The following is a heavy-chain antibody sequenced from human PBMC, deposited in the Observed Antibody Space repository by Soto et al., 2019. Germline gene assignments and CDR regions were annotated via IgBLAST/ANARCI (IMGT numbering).Heavy chain of an antibody. D-gene: IGHD5-18*01. CDR2: IIPIFGTA. Sequence: SVKVSCKASGGTFSSYAISWVRQAPGQGLEWMGGIIPIFGTANYAQKFQGRVTITADESTSTAYMELSSLRSEDTAVYYRACPMDTAMAYYYYGRDVWGQGTTVTVS. CDR1: GGTFSSYA. CDR3: ACPMDTAMAYYYYGRDV. J-gene: IGHJ6*02. V-gene: IGHV1-69*13.